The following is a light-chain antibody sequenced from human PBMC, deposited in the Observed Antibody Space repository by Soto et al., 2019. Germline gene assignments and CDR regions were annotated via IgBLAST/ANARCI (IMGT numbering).Light chain of an antibody. CDR1: QSIGKW. CDR2: DAS. V-gene: IGKV1-5*01. CDR3: QQNYSPPPIT. Sequence: DIQMTQSPATLSASVGDRVTITCRASQSIGKWLAWYQQKPGRAPKLLIYDASSFQSGVSSRFSGSGSGADFTLTISSLQPEDFATYYCQQNYSPPPITFGQGTRLEIK. J-gene: IGKJ5*01.